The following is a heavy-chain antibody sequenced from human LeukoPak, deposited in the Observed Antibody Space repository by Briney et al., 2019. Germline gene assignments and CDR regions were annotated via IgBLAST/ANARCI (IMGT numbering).Heavy chain of an antibody. V-gene: IGHV3-48*04. CDR1: GFTFSSYS. CDR3: SREGSSHEPIFDY. J-gene: IGHJ4*02. CDR2: ISSSGTI. D-gene: IGHD6-13*01. Sequence: GGSLRLSCAASGFTFSSYSMNWVRQAPGKGLEWVSYISSSGTIYYADSVKGRFTISRDNTKNSLYLQIHSLRAEDTAVYYCSREGSSHEPIFDYWGQGTLVTVSS.